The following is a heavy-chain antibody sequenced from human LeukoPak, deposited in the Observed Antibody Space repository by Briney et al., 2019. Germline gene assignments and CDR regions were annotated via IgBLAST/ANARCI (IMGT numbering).Heavy chain of an antibody. D-gene: IGHD6-13*01. J-gene: IGHJ3*02. CDR1: GGSISSYY. CDR3: ASYRYSSSWYPDAFDI. Sequence: PSETLSLTCTVSGGSISSYYWSWIRQPPGKGLEWIGYIYYSGSTNYNPSLKSRVTISVDTSKNQFSLKLSSVTAADTAVYYCASYRYSSSWYPDAFDIWGQGTMVTVSS. V-gene: IGHV4-59*01. CDR2: IYYSGST.